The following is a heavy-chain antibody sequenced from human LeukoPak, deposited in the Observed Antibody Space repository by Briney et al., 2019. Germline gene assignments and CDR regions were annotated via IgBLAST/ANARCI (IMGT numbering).Heavy chain of an antibody. D-gene: IGHD3-22*01. Sequence: SETLPLTCTVSGVSISRYYWSWIRQPAGKGLEWIGRIYTSGSTNYSPSFKSRVTMSEDTSKNQLSLRLSSVTAADTAVYYCARDVIYDSSDYLDFWGKGILVTVSS. CDR3: ARDVIYDSSDYLDF. J-gene: IGHJ4*02. CDR2: IYTSGST. CDR1: GVSISRYY. V-gene: IGHV4-4*07.